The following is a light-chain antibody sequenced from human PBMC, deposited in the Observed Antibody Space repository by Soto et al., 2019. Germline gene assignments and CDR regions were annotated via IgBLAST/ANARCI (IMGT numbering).Light chain of an antibody. CDR1: QSISSY. V-gene: IGKV3-11*01. CDR3: QQLTDWPPQWT. J-gene: IGKJ1*01. CDR2: DAS. Sequence: EVVLTQSPDTLSLPPGERATLSCRASQSISSYLAWYQQKPGQDPRLLIYDASSRATGIPARFSGSGSGTDFTITISSLAPEDFGVYYCQQLTDWPPQWTFGQGTKVDIK.